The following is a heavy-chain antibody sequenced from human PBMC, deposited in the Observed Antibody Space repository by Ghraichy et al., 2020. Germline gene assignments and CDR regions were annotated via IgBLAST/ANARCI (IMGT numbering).Heavy chain of an antibody. CDR3: SRDRPMDY. CDR2: IRSKDYSGTT. J-gene: IGHJ4*02. V-gene: IGHV3-49*03. D-gene: IGHD2-2*01. CDR1: GFTFGDYA. Sequence: GGSLRLSCTASGFTFGDYAMSWFRQAPGKGLEWVGSIRSKDYSGTTEYAASVKGRFTISRDDSKNIAYLQMNSPKTEDTAVYYCSRDRPMDYWGQGTLVTVSS.